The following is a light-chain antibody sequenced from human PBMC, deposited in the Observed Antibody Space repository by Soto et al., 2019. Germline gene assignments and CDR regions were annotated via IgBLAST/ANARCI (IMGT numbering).Light chain of an antibody. CDR1: SSNIGAGYD. CDR3: QSYDSSLSGWV. J-gene: IGLJ3*02. V-gene: IGLV1-40*01. Sequence: QSVLKQPPSVSGAPGQRVTISCTGSSSNIGAGYDVHWYQQLPGTPPKLLIYGNSNRPSGIPDRLSGSKSGTSAALAITGLQAEEEADYYCQSYDSSLSGWVFGGGAKVTVL. CDR2: GNS.